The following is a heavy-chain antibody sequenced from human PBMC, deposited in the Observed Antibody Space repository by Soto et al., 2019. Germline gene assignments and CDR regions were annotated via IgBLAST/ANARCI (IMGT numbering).Heavy chain of an antibody. CDR3: ASYYYDSSGYYRDY. V-gene: IGHV3-53*01. J-gene: IGHJ4*02. CDR2: IYSGGST. CDR1: GFTVSSNY. D-gene: IGHD3-22*01. Sequence: GGSLRLSCAASGFTVSSNYMSWVRQAPGKGLEWVSVIYSGGSTYYADSVKGRFTISRDNSKNTLYLQMNSLRAEDTAVYYCASYYYDSSGYYRDYWGQGTLVTVSS.